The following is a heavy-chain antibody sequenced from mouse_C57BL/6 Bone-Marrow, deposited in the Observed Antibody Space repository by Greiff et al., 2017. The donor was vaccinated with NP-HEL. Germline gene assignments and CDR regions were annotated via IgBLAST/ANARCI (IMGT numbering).Heavy chain of an antibody. CDR2: IDPENGDT. Sequence: VHVKQSGAELVRPGASVKLSCTASGFNIKDDYMHWVKQRPEQGLEWIGWIDPENGDTEYASKFPGQATITADTSSNTAYLKLSSMTSEDTAVYYCTAMVTTGYFDYGGQGTTPTVSS. CDR1: GFNIKDDY. V-gene: IGHV14-4*01. J-gene: IGHJ2*01. D-gene: IGHD2-2*01. CDR3: TAMVTTGYFDY.